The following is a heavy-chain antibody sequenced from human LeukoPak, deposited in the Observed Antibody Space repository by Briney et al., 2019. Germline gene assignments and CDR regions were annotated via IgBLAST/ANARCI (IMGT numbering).Heavy chain of an antibody. Sequence: GGSLRLSCAASGFTFSSYWMSWVRQAPGKGLEWVANIKQDGSEKYYVDSVKGRFTISRDNAKNSLYLQMNSLRAEDTAVYYCASNTMVRGAPIDYWGQGTLVTVSS. D-gene: IGHD3-10*01. V-gene: IGHV3-7*01. CDR2: IKQDGSEK. J-gene: IGHJ4*02. CDR3: ASNTMVRGAPIDY. CDR1: GFTFSSYW.